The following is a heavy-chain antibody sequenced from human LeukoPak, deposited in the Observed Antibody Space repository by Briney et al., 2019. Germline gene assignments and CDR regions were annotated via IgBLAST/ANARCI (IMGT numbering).Heavy chain of an antibody. D-gene: IGHD6-19*01. Sequence: ASVKVSCKASGYTFTGYYMHWVRQAPGRGLEWVGWINPKSGGTNYAQKFQGRVTMTSGTSITTVYMELSRLRSGDTAVYYCARRVFSGWGYYFDYWGQGTLVTVSS. CDR1: GYTFTGYY. V-gene: IGHV1-2*02. CDR2: INPKSGGT. J-gene: IGHJ4*02. CDR3: ARRVFSGWGYYFDY.